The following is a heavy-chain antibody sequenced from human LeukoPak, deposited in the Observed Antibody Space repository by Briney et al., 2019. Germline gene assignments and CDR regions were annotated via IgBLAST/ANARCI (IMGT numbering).Heavy chain of an antibody. CDR2: IIPIFGTA. CDR1: GGTFSSYA. Sequence: GASVKVSCKASGGTFSSYAISWVRQAPGQGLEWMGGIIPIFGTANYAQKFQGRVTITADESTSTAYMELSSPRSEDTAVYYCARDGDGSGSYTYWGQGTLVTVSS. D-gene: IGHD3-10*01. CDR3: ARDGDGSGSYTY. V-gene: IGHV1-69*01. J-gene: IGHJ4*02.